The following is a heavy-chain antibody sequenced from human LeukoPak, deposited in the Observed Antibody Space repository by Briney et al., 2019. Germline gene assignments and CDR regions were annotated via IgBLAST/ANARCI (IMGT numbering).Heavy chain of an antibody. CDR2: TKNDGSST. CDR1: GVTSGFTFSSRW. D-gene: IGHD2-8*01. J-gene: IGHJ4*02. V-gene: IGHV3-74*01. CDR3: HPLAYASK. Sequence: PGGSLRFSCAVSGVTSGFTFSSRWMHWVRQAPGKGLEWVSVTKNDGSSTNYADSVRGRFTVSRDNAQNTVYLEMNSLRVEDTAIYYCHPLAYASKWGQGTLVTVSS.